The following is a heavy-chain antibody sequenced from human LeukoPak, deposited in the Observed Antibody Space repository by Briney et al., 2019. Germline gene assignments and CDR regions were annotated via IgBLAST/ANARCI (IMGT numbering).Heavy chain of an antibody. J-gene: IGHJ4*02. CDR3: ARDLDSSGYYD. CDR2: IIPIFGTA. V-gene: IGHV1-69*05. CDR1: GGTFSSYA. D-gene: IGHD3-22*01. Sequence: SLKVSCKAPGGTFSSYAISWVRHAPGQGLEWMGGIIPIFGTANYAQKFQGRVTITTDESTSTAYMELSSLRSEDTAVYYCARDLDSSGYYDWGQGTLVTVSS.